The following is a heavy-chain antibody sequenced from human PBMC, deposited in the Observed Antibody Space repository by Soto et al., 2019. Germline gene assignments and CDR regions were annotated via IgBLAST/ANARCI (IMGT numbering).Heavy chain of an antibody. V-gene: IGHV3-23*01. CDR3: AKDLYVQPPSGWFDP. CDR2: ITGRGDST. CDR1: GFPFSDHA. D-gene: IGHD1-26*01. Sequence: GSLRLSCVASGFPFSDHAMHWVRQTPGKGLEWVSAITGRGDSTYYADSVKGRFTISRDNSKSTLYLQMMSLRAEDTAVYYCAKDLYVQPPSGWFDPWGQGAVVTVSS. J-gene: IGHJ5*02.